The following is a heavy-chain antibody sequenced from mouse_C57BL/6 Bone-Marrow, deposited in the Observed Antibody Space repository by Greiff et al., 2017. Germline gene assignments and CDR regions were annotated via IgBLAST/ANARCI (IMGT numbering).Heavy chain of an antibody. CDR3: ARGDYGSSYGGY. Sequence: QVQLQQSGAELMKPGASVKLSCKATGYTFTGYWIEWVKQRPGHGLEWIGEILPGRGSTNYNEKFKGKATFTADTSYNTAYMQLSSLTTEDSAIYYCARGDYGSSYGGYWGQGTTLTVSS. V-gene: IGHV1-9*01. CDR2: ILPGRGST. D-gene: IGHD1-1*01. J-gene: IGHJ2*01. CDR1: GYTFTGYW.